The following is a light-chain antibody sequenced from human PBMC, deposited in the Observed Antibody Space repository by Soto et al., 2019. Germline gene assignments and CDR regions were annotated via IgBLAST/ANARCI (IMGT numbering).Light chain of an antibody. V-gene: IGLV3-21*01. CDR2: YDS. CDR1: NIGRKN. Sequence: SYELTQPPSVSVAPGKTATITCGGNNIGRKNVQWYQQKPGQAPVLVIYYDSARPSGIPERFSGSNSGNTATLTISRVEVGDEADYYCQVWDSSSDHRVFGTGTKVTVL. J-gene: IGLJ1*01. CDR3: QVWDSSSDHRV.